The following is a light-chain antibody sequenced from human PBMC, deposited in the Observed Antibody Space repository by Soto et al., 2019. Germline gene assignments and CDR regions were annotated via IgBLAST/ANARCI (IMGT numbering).Light chain of an antibody. CDR2: RAS. J-gene: IGKJ2*01. Sequence: EIVMTQSPATLSVSPGESATLSFRSSQNINSNLAWYQQKPGQAPRLLIYRASTMATGIPARFSGSGSGTEFTLTISSLQSEDFAVYYCQQYHDWPPYTFGQGTKVDIK. CDR1: QNINSN. CDR3: QQYHDWPPYT. V-gene: IGKV3-15*01.